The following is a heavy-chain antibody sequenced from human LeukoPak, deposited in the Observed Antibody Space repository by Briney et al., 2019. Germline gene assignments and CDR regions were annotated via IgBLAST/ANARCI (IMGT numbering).Heavy chain of an antibody. D-gene: IGHD3-22*01. CDR2: INHSGST. CDR3: ARLSYYDSSGYLFFGAFDI. CDR1: GGSFSGYY. J-gene: IGHJ3*02. V-gene: IGHV4-34*01. Sequence: SETLSLTCAVYGGSFSGYYWSWIRQPPGKGLEWIGDINHSGSTNYNPSLKSRVTISVDTSKNQFSLKLSSVTAADTAVYYCARLSYYDSSGYLFFGAFDIWGQGTMVTVSS.